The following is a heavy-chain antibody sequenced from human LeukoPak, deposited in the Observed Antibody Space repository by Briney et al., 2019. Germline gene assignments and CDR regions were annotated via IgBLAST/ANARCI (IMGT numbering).Heavy chain of an antibody. CDR3: ARLQLFDVITS. J-gene: IGHJ5*02. Sequence: SETLSLTCTVSGGYISSSSYYWGGIRQPRGKGLECFVSIYYILSTYYTPSLKSRVTISVYTSKNQFSLKLSSVTAADTAVYYCARLQLFDVITSSGQGTLVTVSS. CDR2: IYYILST. D-gene: IGHD3-16*01. V-gene: IGHV4-39*01. CDR1: GGYISSSSYY.